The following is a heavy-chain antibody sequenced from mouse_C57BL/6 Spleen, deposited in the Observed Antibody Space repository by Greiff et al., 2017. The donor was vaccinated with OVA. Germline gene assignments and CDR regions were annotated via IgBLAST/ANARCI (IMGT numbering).Heavy chain of an antibody. J-gene: IGHJ2*01. CDR1: GYAFSSSW. CDR3: ARLDGNYGYFDY. CDR2: IYPGDGDT. D-gene: IGHD2-1*01. Sequence: QVQLKQSGPELVKPGASVKISCKASGYAFSSSWINWVKQRPGKGLEWIGRIYPGDGDTNYNGKFKGKATLTADKSSSTAYMQLSSLTSEDSAVYFCARLDGNYGYFDYWGQGTTLTVSS. V-gene: IGHV1-82*01.